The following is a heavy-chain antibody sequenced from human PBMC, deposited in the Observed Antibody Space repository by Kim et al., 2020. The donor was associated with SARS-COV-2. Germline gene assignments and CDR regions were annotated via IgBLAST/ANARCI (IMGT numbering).Heavy chain of an antibody. Sequence: SETLSLTCAVYGGSFSGYYWSWIRQPPGKGLEWIGEINHSGSTNYNPSLKSRVTISVDTSKNQFSLKLSSVTAADTAVYYCARGRGYSYGFFTRKFDYWGQGTLVTVSS. CDR3: ARGRGYSYGFFTRKFDY. J-gene: IGHJ4*02. D-gene: IGHD5-18*01. CDR2: INHSGST. CDR1: GGSFSGYY. V-gene: IGHV4-34*01.